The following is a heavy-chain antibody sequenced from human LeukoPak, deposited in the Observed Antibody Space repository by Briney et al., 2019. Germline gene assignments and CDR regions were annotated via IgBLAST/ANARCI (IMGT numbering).Heavy chain of an antibody. CDR1: GYTFTSYY. CDR3: ARDLDCSSTSCAIPFDAFDI. D-gene: IGHD2-2*01. J-gene: IGHJ3*02. V-gene: IGHV1-46*01. Sequence: ASVKFSCKASGYTFTSYYMHWVRQAPGQGLEWMGIINPSGGSTSYAQKFQGRVTITADESTSTAYMELSSLRSEDTAVYYCARDLDCSSTSCAIPFDAFDIWGQGTMVTVSS. CDR2: INPSGGST.